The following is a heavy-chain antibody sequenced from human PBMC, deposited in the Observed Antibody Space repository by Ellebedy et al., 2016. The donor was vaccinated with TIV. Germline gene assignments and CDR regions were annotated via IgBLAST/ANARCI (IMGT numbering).Heavy chain of an antibody. CDR3: ARDGYCSGGSCYYYSGMDV. D-gene: IGHD2-15*01. J-gene: IGHJ6*02. CDR2: IHSGGST. Sequence: PGGSLRLSCAASGFAVSSKYMSWVRQAPGKGLEWVSVIHSGGSTYYADSVKGRFTISRDNSKNTLYLQMKSLRVEDTAVYYCARDGYCSGGSCYYYSGMDVWGQGTTVTVSS. V-gene: IGHV3-53*01. CDR1: GFAVSSKY.